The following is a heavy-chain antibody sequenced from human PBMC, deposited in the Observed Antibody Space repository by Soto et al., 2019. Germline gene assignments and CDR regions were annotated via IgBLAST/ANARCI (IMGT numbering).Heavy chain of an antibody. CDR1: GGSISSSSYY. D-gene: IGHD6-13*01. CDR2: IYYSGST. Sequence: QLQLQESGPGLVKPSETLSLTCTVSGGSISSSSYYWGWIRQPPGKGLEWIGSIYYSGSTYYNPSLKSRVTISVDTSKNQFSLKLSSVTAADTAVYYCARHEGPYSSSWYGFDYWGQGTLVTVSS. J-gene: IGHJ4*02. CDR3: ARHEGPYSSSWYGFDY. V-gene: IGHV4-39*01.